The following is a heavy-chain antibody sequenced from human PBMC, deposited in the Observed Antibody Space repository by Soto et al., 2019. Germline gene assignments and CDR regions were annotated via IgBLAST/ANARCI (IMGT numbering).Heavy chain of an antibody. D-gene: IGHD1-20*01. Sequence: GASVKVSCKASGYTFTSYAMHWVRQAPGQRLEWMGWINAGNGNTKYSQKFQGRVTITRDTSASTAYMELSSLRSEDTAVYYCALMYNWNPPLDYWGQGTLVTVSS. CDR1: GYTFTSYA. CDR2: INAGNGNT. J-gene: IGHJ4*02. CDR3: ALMYNWNPPLDY. V-gene: IGHV1-3*01.